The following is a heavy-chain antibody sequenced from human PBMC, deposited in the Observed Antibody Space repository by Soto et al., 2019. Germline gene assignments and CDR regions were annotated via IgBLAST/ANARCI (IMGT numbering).Heavy chain of an antibody. CDR1: GHTFTSYA. Sequence: ASVKVSCKASGHTFTSYAMHWVRQAPGQRLEWMGWINAGNGNTKYSQKFQGRVTITRDTSASTAYMELSSLRSEDTAVYYCARAQMTTVTTFWYFDLWGRGTLVTVSS. J-gene: IGHJ2*01. V-gene: IGHV1-3*01. CDR2: INAGNGNT. D-gene: IGHD4-17*01. CDR3: ARAQMTTVTTFWYFDL.